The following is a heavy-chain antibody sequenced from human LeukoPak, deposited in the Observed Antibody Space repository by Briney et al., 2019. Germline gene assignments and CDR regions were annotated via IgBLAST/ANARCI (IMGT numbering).Heavy chain of an antibody. J-gene: IGHJ4*02. CDR1: GLTFSSYS. Sequence: PGGSLRLSCAASGLTFSSYSMNCVRQAPGKGLEWVSYISSSSSTIYYADSVKGRSTISRDNAKNSLYLQMNSLRDEDTAVYYCARDLSRSGFGLFDYWGQGTLVTVSS. CDR2: ISSSSSTI. CDR3: ARDLSRSGFGLFDY. V-gene: IGHV3-48*02. D-gene: IGHD5-12*01.